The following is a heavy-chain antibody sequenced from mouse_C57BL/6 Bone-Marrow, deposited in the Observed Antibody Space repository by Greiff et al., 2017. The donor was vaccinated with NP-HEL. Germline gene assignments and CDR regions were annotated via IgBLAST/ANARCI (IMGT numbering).Heavy chain of an antibody. V-gene: IGHV1-22*01. D-gene: IGHD2-4*01. CDR2: INPNNGGT. CDR1: GYTFTDYN. Sequence: VQLKESGPELVKPGASVKMSCKASGYTFTDYNMHWVKQSHGKSLEWIGYINPNNGGTSYNQKFKGKATLTVNKSSSTAYMELRSLTSEDSAVYYCHYDYERAWFAYWGQGTLVTVSA. J-gene: IGHJ3*01. CDR3: HYDYERAWFAY.